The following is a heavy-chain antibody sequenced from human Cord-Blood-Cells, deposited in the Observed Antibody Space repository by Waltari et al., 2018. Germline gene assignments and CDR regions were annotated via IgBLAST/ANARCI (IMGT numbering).Heavy chain of an antibody. CDR3: ARFHYDILTGYYGASDY. CDR1: GFLLSNARLG. Sequence: QVTLKESGPVLVKPTETLTLTCTVSGFLLSNARLGVSLLRQPPGKALEWLAHIFSNDEKSYRTSLKSRLTISKDTSKSQVVLTMTNMDPVYTATYYCARFHYDILTGYYGASDYWGQGTLVTVSS. CDR2: IFSNDEK. V-gene: IGHV2-26*01. D-gene: IGHD3-9*01. J-gene: IGHJ4*02.